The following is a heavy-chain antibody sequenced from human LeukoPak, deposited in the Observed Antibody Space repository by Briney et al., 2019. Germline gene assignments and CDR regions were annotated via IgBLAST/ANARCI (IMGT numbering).Heavy chain of an antibody. D-gene: IGHD7-27*01. CDR2: ISGSGGST. V-gene: IGHV3-23*01. CDR1: GFTFSSYT. Sequence: AGGSLRLSCAASGFTFSSYTMSWVRQAPGKGLEWVSAISGSGGSTYYADSVKGRFTISRDNSKNTLYLQMNSLRAEDTAVYYCAKDLKLGTHPFDYWGQGTLVTVSS. CDR3: AKDLKLGTHPFDY. J-gene: IGHJ4*02.